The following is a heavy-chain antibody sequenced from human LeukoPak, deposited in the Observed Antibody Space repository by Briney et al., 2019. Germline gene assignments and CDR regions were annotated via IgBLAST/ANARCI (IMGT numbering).Heavy chain of an antibody. D-gene: IGHD5-12*01. Sequence: SETLSLTCTVSGASISSGAYYWTWIRQHPEKGLEWIGYIYYTGHTYYNSSLQRRLTMSVDASKNQFSLKSSSVTAADTAVYYCAGEGRGYGFMDVWGEGTTVSVSS. CDR3: AGEGRGYGFMDV. CDR1: GASISSGAYY. V-gene: IGHV4-31*03. J-gene: IGHJ6*03. CDR2: IYYTGHT.